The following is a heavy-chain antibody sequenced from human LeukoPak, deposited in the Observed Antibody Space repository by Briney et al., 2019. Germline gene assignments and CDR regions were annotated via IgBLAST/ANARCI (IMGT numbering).Heavy chain of an antibody. D-gene: IGHD2-2*01. CDR1: GYSFSTYW. Sequence: GESLKISCKGSGYSFSTYWINWVRQGPGKGLEWMGKIDPRDSYTKYSPSFEGHVTISTDKSISTAYLQWGSLKASDTAMYYCTGTLDQDFWGQGTLVTVSS. V-gene: IGHV5-10-1*01. CDR3: TGTLDQDF. J-gene: IGHJ4*02. CDR2: IDPRDSYT.